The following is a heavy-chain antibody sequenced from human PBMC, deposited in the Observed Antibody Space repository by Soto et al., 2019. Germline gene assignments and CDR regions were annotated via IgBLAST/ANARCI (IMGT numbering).Heavy chain of an antibody. CDR3: AREAGTLLPYYFEY. J-gene: IGHJ4*02. CDR1: VGSISSSSYY. V-gene: IGHV4-39*02. CDR2: IYYSGST. D-gene: IGHD1-1*01. Sequence: PSETLSLTCTFSVGSISSSSYYCGWIRQPPGKGLEWIGSIYYSGSTYYNPSLKSRVTISVDTSKNQFSLKLSSVTAADTAVYYCAREAGTLLPYYFEYWGQGTLVSVSS.